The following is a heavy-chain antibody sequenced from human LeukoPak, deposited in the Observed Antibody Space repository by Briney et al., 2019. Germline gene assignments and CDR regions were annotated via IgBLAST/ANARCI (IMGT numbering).Heavy chain of an antibody. V-gene: IGHV1-46*01. J-gene: IGHJ6*03. Sequence: ASVKVSCKASGYTFTSYYMHWVRQAPGQGLEWMGIINPSGGSTSYAQKFQGRVTMTRDMSTSTVYMELSNLRSEDTAVYYCARDGYYDSSSEAGYMDVWGKGTTVTVSS. CDR1: GYTFTSYY. CDR2: INPSGGST. D-gene: IGHD3-22*01. CDR3: ARDGYYDSSSEAGYMDV.